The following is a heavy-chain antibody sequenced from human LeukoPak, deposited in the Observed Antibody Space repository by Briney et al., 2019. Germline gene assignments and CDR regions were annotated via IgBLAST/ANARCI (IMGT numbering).Heavy chain of an antibody. CDR2: ICGNDGNT. CDR3: AKCSGGTCYSSSDY. CDR1: GFTFSSYA. V-gene: IGHV3-23*01. D-gene: IGHD2-15*01. J-gene: IGHJ4*02. Sequence: GGSLRLSCAASGFTFSSYAMSWVRQAPGKGLEWVSSICGNDGNTYYVDSVKGRFTISRDNSKNTLYLQMNSLRAEDTAVYSCAKCSGGTCYSSSDYWGQGTLVTVSS.